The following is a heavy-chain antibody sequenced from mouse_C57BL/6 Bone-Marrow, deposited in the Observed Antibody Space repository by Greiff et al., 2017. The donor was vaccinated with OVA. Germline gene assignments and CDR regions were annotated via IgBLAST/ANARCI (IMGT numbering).Heavy chain of an antibody. J-gene: IGHJ2*01. V-gene: IGHV1-19*01. D-gene: IGHD1-1*02. CDR3: ARCGNYLDY. Sequence: VQLQQSGAELVKPGASVKMSCKASGYTFTDYYMNWVKQSHGKSLEWIGVINPYNGGTSYNQKFKGKATLTVDKSSSTAYMELNSLTSEDSAVYYCARCGNYLDYWGQGTTLTVSS. CDR2: INPYNGGT. CDR1: GYTFTDYY.